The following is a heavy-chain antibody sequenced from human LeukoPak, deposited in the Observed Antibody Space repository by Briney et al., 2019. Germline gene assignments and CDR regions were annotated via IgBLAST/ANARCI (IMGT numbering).Heavy chain of an antibody. Sequence: SETLSLTCTGSGGSTSNYFYTWLRQSAGKGLEWIGRIHTSGSTNYNPSLKSRVSMSVDTSKNQFSLKLSSVTAADTAVYYCARGRYCSADICSGGDAFDIWGQGTMVSVSS. V-gene: IGHV4-4*07. CDR3: ARGRYCSADICSGGDAFDI. CDR2: IHTSGST. J-gene: IGHJ3*02. D-gene: IGHD2-15*01. CDR1: GGSTSNYF.